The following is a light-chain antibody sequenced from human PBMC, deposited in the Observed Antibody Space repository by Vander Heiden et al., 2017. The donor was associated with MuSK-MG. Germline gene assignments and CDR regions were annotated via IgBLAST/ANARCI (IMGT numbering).Light chain of an antibody. CDR2: DVS. J-gene: IGLJ1*01. Sequence: QSALTQPRSVSGSPGQSVTISCTGTSSDVGGYNSVSWYQQHPGKAPKRRIYDVSKRPSGVPDRFSGSESGNKASLTISGLQAEDEADDYCCSYAGTYRVFGTGTKVSVI. CDR1: SSDVGGYNS. V-gene: IGLV2-11*01. CDR3: CSYAGTYRV.